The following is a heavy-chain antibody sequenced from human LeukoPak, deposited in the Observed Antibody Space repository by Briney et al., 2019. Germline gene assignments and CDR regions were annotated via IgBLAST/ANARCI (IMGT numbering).Heavy chain of an antibody. CDR1: GGSIRSSY. D-gene: IGHD6-13*01. J-gene: IGHJ2*01. Sequence: SETLSLTCSVSGGSIRSSYWSWIRQPPGKGLEWIGDIYNTGTTNYDPSLKSRVTISADTSRNLSSLKLRSVTAADTAVYYCSRVSMAATGGTGTGDWYFDLWGRGTLVTVSS. CDR2: IYNTGTT. V-gene: IGHV4-59*01. CDR3: SRVSMAATGGTGTGDWYFDL.